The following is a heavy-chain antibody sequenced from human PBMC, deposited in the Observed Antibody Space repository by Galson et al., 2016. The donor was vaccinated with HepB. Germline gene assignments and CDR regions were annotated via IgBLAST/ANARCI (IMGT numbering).Heavy chain of an antibody. CDR2: IWYDGTNK. CDR1: DFSFSTYA. J-gene: IGHJ2*01. D-gene: IGHD3-3*01. CDR3: ARQEYDFWSGYYHRRKDWYFDL. V-gene: IGHV3-33*01. Sequence: SLRLSCAASDFSFSTYAMHWVRQAPGKGLEWVALIWYDGTNKYYVDSVKGRFTISRDNSKNTLYLQMNSLRVEDTAVYYCARQEYDFWSGYYHRRKDWYFDLWGRGTLVTVSS.